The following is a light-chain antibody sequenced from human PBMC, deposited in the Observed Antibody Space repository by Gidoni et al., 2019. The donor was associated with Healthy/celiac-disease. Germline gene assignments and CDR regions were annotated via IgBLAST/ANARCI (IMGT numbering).Light chain of an antibody. CDR2: GAS. CDR3: QQYGSSPGT. CDR1: QSVSSSY. V-gene: IGKV3-20*01. J-gene: IGKJ4*01. Sequence: EIVLTQSPGTLSLSPGERATLSCRASQSVSSSYLAWYQQKPGPAPRLLIYGASSRATGIPDRFSGSWSGTDFTLTISRLESEDFAVYYCQQYGSSPGTFGGGIKVEIK.